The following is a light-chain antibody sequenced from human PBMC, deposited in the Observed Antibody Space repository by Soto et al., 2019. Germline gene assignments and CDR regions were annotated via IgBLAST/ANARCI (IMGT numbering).Light chain of an antibody. CDR1: QSVSSNY. J-gene: IGKJ1*01. V-gene: IGKV3-20*01. Sequence: EIVLTQSPGTLSLSPGERATLSCRASQSVSSNYLAWYQQKVGQAPRLLIYGASNRAAGIPDRFSGSGSGTDFTLTISRLEPEDSAVYYCQQYHNWPPGTFGQGTKVEIK. CDR3: QQYHNWPPGT. CDR2: GAS.